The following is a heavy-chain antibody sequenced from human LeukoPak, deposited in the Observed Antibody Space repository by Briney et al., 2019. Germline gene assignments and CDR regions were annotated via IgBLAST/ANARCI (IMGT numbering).Heavy chain of an antibody. CDR3: ARPNDYSNYIDY. Sequence: GASVKVSCKASGYTFTGYCMHWVRQAPGQGLEWMGRINPNSGGTNYAQKFQGRVTMTRDTSISTAYMELSRLRSDDTAVYYCARPNDYSNYIDYWGQGTLVTVSS. J-gene: IGHJ4*02. D-gene: IGHD4-11*01. CDR2: INPNSGGT. V-gene: IGHV1-2*06. CDR1: GYTFTGYC.